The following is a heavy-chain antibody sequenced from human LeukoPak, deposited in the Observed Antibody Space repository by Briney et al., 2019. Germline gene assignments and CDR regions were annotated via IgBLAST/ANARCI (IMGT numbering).Heavy chain of an antibody. CDR1: GFTFDDYA. Sequence: GGSLRLSCAASGFTFDDYAMHWVRQAPGKGLEWVSLISWDGGSTDYADSVKGRFTISRDNSKNSLHLQMNSLRPEDSALYYCAKDIWGGGYYDSGSYYGIDYWGQGTLVTVSS. CDR3: AKDIWGGGYYDSGSYYGIDY. J-gene: IGHJ4*02. CDR2: ISWDGGST. V-gene: IGHV3-43D*03. D-gene: IGHD3-10*01.